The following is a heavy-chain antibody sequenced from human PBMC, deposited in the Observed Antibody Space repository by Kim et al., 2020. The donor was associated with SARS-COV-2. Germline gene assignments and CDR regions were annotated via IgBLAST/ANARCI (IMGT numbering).Heavy chain of an antibody. CDR2: IYYSGST. V-gene: IGHV4-39*01. CDR1: GGSISSSSYY. Sequence: SETLSLTCTVSGGSISSSSYYWGWIRQPPGEGLEWIGSIYYSGSTYYNPSLKSRVTISVDTSKNQFSLKLSSVTAADTAVYYCARPGYCSSTSCYDYYYYGMDVWGQGTTVTVSS. D-gene: IGHD2-2*03. CDR3: ARPGYCSSTSCYDYYYYGMDV. J-gene: IGHJ6*02.